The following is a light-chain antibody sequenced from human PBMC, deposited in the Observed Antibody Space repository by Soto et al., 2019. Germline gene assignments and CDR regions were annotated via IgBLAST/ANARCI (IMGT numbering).Light chain of an antibody. J-gene: IGLJ2*01. CDR3: CSYAGSSTFVVV. V-gene: IGLV1-40*01. CDR2: GNR. CDR1: TSNLGAGYD. Sequence: QAVVTQPPSVSGAPGQRVTLSCTGNTSNLGAGYDVHWYQQLPGAAPKLVIFGNRNRPSGVPERFSGSKSGTSASLAITGLQAEDEADYYCCSYAGSSTFVVVFGGGTKLTVL.